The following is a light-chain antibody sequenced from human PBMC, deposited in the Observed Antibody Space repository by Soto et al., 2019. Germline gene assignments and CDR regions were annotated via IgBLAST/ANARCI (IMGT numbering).Light chain of an antibody. Sequence: QSVLTQPASVSGSPGQSITISCTGTSSDVGGYNYVSWYQQHPGKAPKLMIYEVSNRPSGVSNRFSGSKSANTASLTISGLQAEDGADYYCSSYTSSSTLIFGTGTKVTVL. CDR2: EVS. J-gene: IGLJ1*01. CDR3: SSYTSSSTLI. V-gene: IGLV2-14*01. CDR1: SSDVGGYNY.